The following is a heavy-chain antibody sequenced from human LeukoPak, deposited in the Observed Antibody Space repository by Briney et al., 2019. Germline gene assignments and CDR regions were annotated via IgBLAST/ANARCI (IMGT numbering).Heavy chain of an antibody. CDR3: AKEIVVVPAAGDWFDP. CDR1: GFTFYSYA. V-gene: IGHV3-23*01. CDR2: LSGNGGST. D-gene: IGHD2-2*01. J-gene: IGHJ5*02. Sequence: GGSLRLSCAASGFTFYSYAMTWVRQAPGKGLEWVSGLSGNGGSTYYADSVKGRFTISRDSSKNTLYLQMNSLRAEDTAVYYCAKEIVVVPAAGDWFDPWGQGTLVTVSS.